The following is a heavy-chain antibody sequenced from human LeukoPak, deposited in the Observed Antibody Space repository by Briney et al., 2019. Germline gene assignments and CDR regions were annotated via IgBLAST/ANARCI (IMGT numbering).Heavy chain of an antibody. CDR2: INPSGGST. CDR3: AGESDFWSGYGY. Sequence: ASVNVSCKASGYTFTSYYMHWVRQAPGQGLEWMGIINPSGGSTSYAQKFQGRVTMTRDTSTSTGYMELSSLRSEDTAVYYCAGESDFWSGYGYWGRGTLVTVSS. J-gene: IGHJ4*02. V-gene: IGHV1-46*01. D-gene: IGHD3-3*01. CDR1: GYTFTSYY.